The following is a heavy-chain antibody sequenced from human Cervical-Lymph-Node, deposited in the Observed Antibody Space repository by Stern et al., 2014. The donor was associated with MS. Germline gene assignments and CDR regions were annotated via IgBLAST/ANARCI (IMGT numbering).Heavy chain of an antibody. D-gene: IGHD3-22*01. J-gene: IGHJ4*02. CDR1: GFSLSTSGVS. V-gene: IGHV2-5*02. Sequence: QVTLRASGPTLVKPTETLTLTCTVSGFSLSTSGVSVGWIRQPPGQALEWPALIYWDDEQRYSPSLQSRLSITKDTSKNQVALTMTNMDPVETATYYCAHRSYDSSGLFDYWGQGILVTVSS. CDR2: IYWDDEQ. CDR3: AHRSYDSSGLFDY.